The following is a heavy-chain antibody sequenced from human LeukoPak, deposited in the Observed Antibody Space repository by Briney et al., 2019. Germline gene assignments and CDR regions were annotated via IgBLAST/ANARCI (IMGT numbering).Heavy chain of an antibody. Sequence: GASVKVSCKASGYTFTGYYMHWVRQAPGQGLEWMGGIIPIFGTANYAQKFQGRVTITADESTSTAYMELSSLRSEDTAVYYCARWGRGYDILTGYYEGRFDYWGQGTLVTVSS. J-gene: IGHJ4*02. V-gene: IGHV1-69*13. CDR2: IIPIFGTA. D-gene: IGHD3-9*01. CDR1: GYTFTGYY. CDR3: ARWGRGYDILTGYYEGRFDY.